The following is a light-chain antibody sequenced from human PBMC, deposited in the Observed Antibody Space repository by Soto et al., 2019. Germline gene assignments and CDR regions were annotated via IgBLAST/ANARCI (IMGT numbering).Light chain of an antibody. Sequence: QSALTQPASVSGSPGQSITISCTGTSSXVXSYNLVSWYQQHPGKAPKLMIYEGSKRLSGVSNRFSGSKSGNTASLTISGLQAEDEADYYCCSDAGSSTWVFGGGTKLTVL. V-gene: IGLV2-23*01. J-gene: IGLJ3*02. CDR1: SSXVXSYNL. CDR2: EGS. CDR3: CSDAGSSTWV.